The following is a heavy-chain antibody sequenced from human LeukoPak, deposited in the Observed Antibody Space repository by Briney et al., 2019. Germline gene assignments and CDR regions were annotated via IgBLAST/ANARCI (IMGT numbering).Heavy chain of an antibody. D-gene: IGHD6-19*01. Sequence: GGSLRHSCAASGLTFSTYAMHWVRQAPGKGLEWVAVISYDGSYICYADSVKDRFTISRDDSKNTLYLQMDSLRAEDTAVYYCAGQGYSSGWYWALDYWGQGTLVTVSS. J-gene: IGHJ4*02. V-gene: IGHV3-30*04. CDR2: ISYDGSYI. CDR1: GLTFSTYA. CDR3: AGQGYSSGWYWALDY.